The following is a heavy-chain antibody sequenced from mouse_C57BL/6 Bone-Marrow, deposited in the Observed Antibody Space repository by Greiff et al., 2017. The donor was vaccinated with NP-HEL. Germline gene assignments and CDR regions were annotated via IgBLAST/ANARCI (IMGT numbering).Heavy chain of an antibody. Sequence: VQLQQSGAELVRPGATVTLSCKASGYTFTDYYINWVKQSPGQGLEWIARIYPGSGNTYYNEKFKGKATLTAETSASTAYMQLSSLTSEDSAVYFCARRRGTGYFDVWGTGTTVTVSS. D-gene: IGHD3-3*01. CDR2: IYPGSGNT. V-gene: IGHV1-76*01. J-gene: IGHJ1*03. CDR1: GYTFTDYY. CDR3: ARRRGTGYFDV.